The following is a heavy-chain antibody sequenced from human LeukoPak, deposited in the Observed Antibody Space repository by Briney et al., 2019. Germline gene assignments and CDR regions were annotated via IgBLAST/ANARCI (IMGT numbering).Heavy chain of an antibody. CDR3: AKGLAYYDFWSGGLTGRYYYYGMDV. CDR1: GFTFSSYA. D-gene: IGHD3-3*01. CDR2: ISGSGGST. Sequence: GGSLRLSCAASGFTFSSYAMSWVRQAPGKGLEWVSAISGSGGSTYYADSVKGRFTISRDNSKNTLYLQMNSLRAEDTAVYYCAKGLAYYDFWSGGLTGRYYYYGMDVWGQGTTVTVSS. V-gene: IGHV3-23*01. J-gene: IGHJ6*02.